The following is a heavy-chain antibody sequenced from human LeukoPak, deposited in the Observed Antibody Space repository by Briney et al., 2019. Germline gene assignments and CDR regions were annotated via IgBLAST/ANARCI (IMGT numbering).Heavy chain of an antibody. Sequence: SGTLCLTCTVSGGSFSSGGYYWGWIRQPPGKGLEWIGYIDDSGSTYDNPYLKSQVPISVDTSNNQFSLKLSSVTAADTAVYYCARDGVNWFDPWGQGTLVTVSS. CDR3: ARDGVNWFDP. CDR1: GGSFSSGGYY. D-gene: IGHD3-10*01. CDR2: IDDSGST. V-gene: IGHV4-30-4*01. J-gene: IGHJ5*02.